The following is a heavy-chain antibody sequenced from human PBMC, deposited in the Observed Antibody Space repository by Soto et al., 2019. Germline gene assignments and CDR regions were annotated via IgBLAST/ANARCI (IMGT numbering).Heavy chain of an antibody. Sequence: GGSLRLSCAASGFTFDDYAMHWVRQAPGKGLEWVSGISWNSGSIGYADSVKGRFTISRDNAKNSLYLQMNSLRAEDTALYYCAKDTGVEYSSSDFDYWGQGTLVTVSS. CDR3: AKDTGVEYSSSDFDY. CDR1: GFTFDDYA. D-gene: IGHD6-6*01. J-gene: IGHJ4*02. CDR2: ISWNSGSI. V-gene: IGHV3-9*01.